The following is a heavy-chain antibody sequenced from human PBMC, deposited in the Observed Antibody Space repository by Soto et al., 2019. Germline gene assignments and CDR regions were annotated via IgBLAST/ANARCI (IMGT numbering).Heavy chain of an antibody. CDR1: RITFGSRA. CDR3: ARGSTDSYPGSRIFDF. Sequence: SLRLSCVASRITFGSRAMSWVRQAPGEGLEWDSTITDTGGDTKYADSVRGRFTMSRDNSKKTLYLQMNSLRVEDSALYYCARGSTDSYPGSRIFDFWGRGTLVTVPQ. D-gene: IGHD3-10*01. V-gene: IGHV3-23*01. CDR2: ITDTGGDT. J-gene: IGHJ4*01.